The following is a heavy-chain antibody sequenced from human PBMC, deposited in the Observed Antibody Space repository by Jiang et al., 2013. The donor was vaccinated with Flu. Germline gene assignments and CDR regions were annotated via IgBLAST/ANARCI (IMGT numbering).Heavy chain of an antibody. CDR2: IYHSGSA. Sequence: PGLVKPSETLSLTCTVSGGSISSYYWSWIRQPPGKGLEWIGYIYHSGSANYNPSLKSRVTISIDTSKNQFSLKLSSVTAADTAVYYCARQIDIVTAYDYWGQGTLVTVSS. CDR3: ARQIDIVTAYDY. V-gene: IGHV4-59*08. CDR1: GGSISSYY. D-gene: IGHD5-12*01. J-gene: IGHJ4*02.